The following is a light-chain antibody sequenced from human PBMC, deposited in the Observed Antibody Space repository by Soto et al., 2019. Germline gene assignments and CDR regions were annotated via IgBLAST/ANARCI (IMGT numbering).Light chain of an antibody. CDR1: QSISSW. CDR3: QQYNTFSRT. V-gene: IGKV1-5*03. CDR2: KAS. J-gene: IGKJ1*01. Sequence: DIQMTQSPSTLSASVGDRVTITCRASQSISSWLAWYQQKPGKAPKRLIYKASSLESGVPSRFSGSGSGTEFTHTVSSLQPDDVANYYCQQYNTFSRTFGQGTKVEIK.